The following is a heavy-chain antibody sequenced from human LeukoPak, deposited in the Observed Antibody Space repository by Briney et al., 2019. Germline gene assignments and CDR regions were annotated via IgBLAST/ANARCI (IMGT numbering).Heavy chain of an antibody. J-gene: IGHJ4*01. CDR3: ARDVGITVVRGTFDY. Sequence: ASVKVSRKASGFTFTSYYMHWVRQAPGQGPEWIGIINPSGGRTRYAQRLQGRVTMTRDTSTSTVYMELSSLRSEDTAVYYCARDVGITVVRGTFDYWGQGTLVTVSS. V-gene: IGHV1-46*01. CDR2: INPSGGRT. CDR1: GFTFTSYY. D-gene: IGHD3-10*01.